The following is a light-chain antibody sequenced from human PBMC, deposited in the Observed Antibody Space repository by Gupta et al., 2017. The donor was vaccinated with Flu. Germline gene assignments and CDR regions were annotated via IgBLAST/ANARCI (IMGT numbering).Light chain of an antibody. CDR3: QQDDSIPPT. Sequence: DIVMTQFPASLVGSLGERATISCKSSQSILYSSNKRNYLAWYQQRPGQPPKLLINWASTRESGVPDRFSGSGSGTDFTLTINRLRAEDVAVYYCQQDDSIPPTFGGGTKVEIK. J-gene: IGKJ4*01. CDR2: WAS. CDR1: QSILYSSNKRNY. V-gene: IGKV4-1*01.